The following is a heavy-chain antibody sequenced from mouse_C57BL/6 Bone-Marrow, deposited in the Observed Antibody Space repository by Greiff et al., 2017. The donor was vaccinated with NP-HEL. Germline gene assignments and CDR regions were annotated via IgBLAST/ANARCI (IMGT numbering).Heavy chain of an antibody. CDR2: IDPYDGCT. Sequence: VQLQQPGAELVMPGASVKMSCKASGYTFTSYWMNWVKQRHGKGLEWIGEIDPYDGCTNYNQKFKGKSTLTVDKSSSTAYMQLSSLTSEDSAVYYCARCGYYYGSSPWGQGTLVTVSA. V-gene: IGHV1-69*01. CDR3: ARCGYYYGSSP. D-gene: IGHD1-1*01. CDR1: GYTFTSYW. J-gene: IGHJ3*01.